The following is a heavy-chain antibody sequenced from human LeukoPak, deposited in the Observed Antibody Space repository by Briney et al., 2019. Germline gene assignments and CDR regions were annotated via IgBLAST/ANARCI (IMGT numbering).Heavy chain of an antibody. CDR3: VKSVGYYYDSSGYLLDAFDS. D-gene: IGHD3-22*01. CDR1: GFTFSSYA. V-gene: IGHV3-64D*09. Sequence: PGGSLALSCSASGFTFSSYALHWVRQAPGKGLEYVSALRSNRGSTYYADSVKSRFTISRDKSKNTLYLQMSSLRAEDTAVYYCVKSVGYYYDSSGYLLDAFDSLGQGTMVTVAS. J-gene: IGHJ3*02. CDR2: LRSNRGST.